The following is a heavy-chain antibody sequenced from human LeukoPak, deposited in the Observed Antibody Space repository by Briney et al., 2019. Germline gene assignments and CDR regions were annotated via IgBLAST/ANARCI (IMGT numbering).Heavy chain of an antibody. CDR1: GFTFDDYA. D-gene: IGHD6-13*01. J-gene: IGHJ3*02. V-gene: IGHV3-9*01. CDR3: AKGIAAAGVDAFDI. CDR2: ISWKSDRI. Sequence: GGSLRLSCAASGFTFDDYAMHWVRQAPGKGLEWVSGISWKSDRIGYADSVKGRFTISRDNAKNSLYLQMNSLRAEDTALYYCAKGIAAAGVDAFDIWGQGTMVTVSS.